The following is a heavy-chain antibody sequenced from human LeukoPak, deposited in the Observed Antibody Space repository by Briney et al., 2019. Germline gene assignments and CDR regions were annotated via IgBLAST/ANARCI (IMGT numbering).Heavy chain of an antibody. V-gene: IGHV4-4*07. CDR2: IYASGST. D-gene: IGHD2-2*01. CDR1: GDSINNYY. Sequence: PSDTLSLSCTVFGDSINNYYWSWVRQTAGKGLDWIGRIYASGSTNFSPSLNTRVTMSLDMSTNQIFLKMTSLTAADTAVYYCARVRPALQHFDYWGQGIVVTVSS. CDR3: ARVRPALQHFDY. J-gene: IGHJ4*02.